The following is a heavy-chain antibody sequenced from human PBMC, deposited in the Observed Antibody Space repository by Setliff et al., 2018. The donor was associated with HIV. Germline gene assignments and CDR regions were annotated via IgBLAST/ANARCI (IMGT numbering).Heavy chain of an antibody. CDR2: ISQTRST. D-gene: IGHD3-10*01. Sequence: SETRSLTCAVYGGSFSGDYWVWIRQSPGKGLEWIGDISQTRSTNYDPSLKSRVTISVDTSKNQFFLQLISVTAADTAVYYCARQGGYNSPLMVWGQGKLVTVSS. V-gene: IGHV4-34*01. CDR1: GGSFSGDY. J-gene: IGHJ4*02. CDR3: ARQGGYNSPLMV.